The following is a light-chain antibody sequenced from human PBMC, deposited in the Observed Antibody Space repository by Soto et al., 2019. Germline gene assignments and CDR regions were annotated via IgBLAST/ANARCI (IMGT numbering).Light chain of an antibody. CDR1: QSVSSSH. CDR2: GAS. V-gene: IGKV3-20*01. Sequence: ECVLTQSPGTLSLSPDARATLSCRTSQSVSSSHLAWYQQKPGQAHRLLIYGASSRATGIPDRFSGSGSGTEFTLTISSLQSEEFAVYYCQQYNNWPRTFGEGTKVDIK. CDR3: QQYNNWPRT. J-gene: IGKJ1*01.